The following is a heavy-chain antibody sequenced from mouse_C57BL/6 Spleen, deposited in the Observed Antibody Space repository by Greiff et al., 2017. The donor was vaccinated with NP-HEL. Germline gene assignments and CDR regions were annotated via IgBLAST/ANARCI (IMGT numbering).Heavy chain of an antibody. CDR1: GFTFSDYY. D-gene: IGHD1-2*01. J-gene: IGHJ2*01. Sequence: EVMLVASEGGLVQPGSSMKLSCTASGFTFSDYYIAWVRQVPEKGLEWVANINYDGSSTYYLDSLKSRFIISRENAKNIPYLQNSSLKSEDTATYSWARPHYGYFDYWGRGTTLTVSS. CDR3: ARPHYGYFDY. V-gene: IGHV5-16*01. CDR2: INYDGSST.